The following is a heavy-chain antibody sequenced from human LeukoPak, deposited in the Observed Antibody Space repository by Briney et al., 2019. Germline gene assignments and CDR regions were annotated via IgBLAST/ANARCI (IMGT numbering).Heavy chain of an antibody. CDR2: IKEDGGET. CDR3: ASNEVVKPGNYYYMDV. V-gene: IGHV3-7*01. J-gene: IGHJ6*03. CDR1: GFTFSAYY. Sequence: GGSLRLSCAASGFTFSAYYMTWVRQAPGKGLEWVGNIKEDGGETDYVDSVKGRFTISRDNAKSSVYLQMNSLRAEDTAVYYCASNEVVKPGNYYYMDVWGKGTTVTVSS. D-gene: IGHD7-27*01.